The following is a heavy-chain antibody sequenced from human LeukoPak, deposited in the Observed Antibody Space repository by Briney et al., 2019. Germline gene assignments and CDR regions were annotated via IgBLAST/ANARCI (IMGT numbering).Heavy chain of an antibody. CDR1: GFTFTSSA. V-gene: IGHV1-58*01. Sequence: EASVKVSCKASGFTFTSSAVQWVRQARGQRLEWIGWIVVGSGNTNYAQKFQERVTITRDMSTSTAYMELSSLRSEDTAVYYCARYRASYGPLFDYWGRGTLVTVSS. J-gene: IGHJ4*02. CDR3: ARYRASYGPLFDY. CDR2: IVVGSGNT. D-gene: IGHD5-18*01.